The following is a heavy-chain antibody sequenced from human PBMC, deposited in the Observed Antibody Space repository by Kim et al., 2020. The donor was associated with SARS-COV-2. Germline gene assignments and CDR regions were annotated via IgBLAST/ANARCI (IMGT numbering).Heavy chain of an antibody. J-gene: IGHJ6*02. Sequence: SETLSLTCAVYGGSFSGYYWSWIRQPPGKGLEWIGEINHSGSTNYNPSLKSRVTISVDTSKNQFSLTLSSVTAADTAVYYCARGLTPYYYYGMDVWGQGTTVTVSS. CDR1: GGSFSGYY. CDR2: INHSGST. CDR3: ARGLTPYYYYGMDV. D-gene: IGHD7-27*01. V-gene: IGHV4-34*01.